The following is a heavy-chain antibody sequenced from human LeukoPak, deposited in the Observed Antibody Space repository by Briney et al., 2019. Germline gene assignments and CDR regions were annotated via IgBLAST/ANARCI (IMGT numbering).Heavy chain of an antibody. D-gene: IGHD6-13*01. J-gene: IGHJ6*03. CDR1: GFTVSSNY. V-gene: IGHV3-53*01. CDR2: IYSGGST. CDR3: ARGGLPAAGAGPRYYYYYYMDV. Sequence: PGGSLRLSCAASGFTVSSNYMSWVRQAPGKGLEWVSVIYSGGSTYYADSVKGRFTISRDNSKNTLYLQMNSLRAEDTAVYYCARGGLPAAGAGPRYYYYYYMDVWGKGTTVTISS.